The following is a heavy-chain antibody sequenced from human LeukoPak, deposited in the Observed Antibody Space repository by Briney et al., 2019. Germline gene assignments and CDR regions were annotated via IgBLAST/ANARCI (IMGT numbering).Heavy chain of an antibody. CDR1: GGSFSGYY. J-gene: IGHJ4*02. D-gene: IGHD2-21*02. V-gene: IGHV4-34*01. Sequence: SETLSLTCAAYGGSFSGYYWSWIRQPPGKGLEWIGEINHSGSTNYNPSLKSRVTISVDTSKNQFSLKLSSVTAADTAVYYCARDTVVTPRGFDYWGQGTLVTVSS. CDR3: ARDTVVTPRGFDY. CDR2: INHSGST.